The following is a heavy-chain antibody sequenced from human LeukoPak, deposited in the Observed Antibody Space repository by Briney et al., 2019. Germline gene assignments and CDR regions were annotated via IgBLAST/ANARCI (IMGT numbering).Heavy chain of an antibody. D-gene: IGHD1-26*01. CDR1: GFTFDDYA. Sequence: GGSLRLSCTASGFTFDDYAMHWVRQAPGKGLEWVSGISWNSGSIGYADSVKGRFTISRDNAKNSLYLQMNSLRSEDTAVYYCARRSPRPNSGRRAYYFDYWGQGTLVTVSS. J-gene: IGHJ4*02. CDR3: ARRSPRPNSGRRAYYFDY. CDR2: ISWNSGSI. V-gene: IGHV3-9*01.